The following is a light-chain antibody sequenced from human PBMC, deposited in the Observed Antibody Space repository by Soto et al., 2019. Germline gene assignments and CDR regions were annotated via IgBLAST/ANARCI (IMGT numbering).Light chain of an antibody. CDR3: QQRYSTWT. V-gene: IGKV1-9*01. J-gene: IGKJ1*01. CDR1: HDISTF. Sequence: DIQLTQSPSLLSASIGDRVTITCRASHDISTFLAWYQQKPGKAPKLLIYEAPTLQSGVPSRFSGSGSGTEFTLTISGLLPEDFAAYHCQQRYSTWTFGQGTKVDI. CDR2: EAP.